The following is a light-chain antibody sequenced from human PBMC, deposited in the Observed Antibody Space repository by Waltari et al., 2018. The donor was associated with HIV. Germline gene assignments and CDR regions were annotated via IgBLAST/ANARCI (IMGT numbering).Light chain of an antibody. CDR1: SSDVGSYNL. CDR2: EDT. J-gene: IGLJ1*01. Sequence: QSALTQPATVSGSPGQSITISCTGTSSDVGSYNLVSWYQQHPGNAPKLMIQEDTKRPSVLSNLCHDSKAGNPASLTISGHLAEDEAEYCCCSYADSSVVCGTGTKVSV. V-gene: IGLV2-23*01. CDR3: CSYADSSVV.